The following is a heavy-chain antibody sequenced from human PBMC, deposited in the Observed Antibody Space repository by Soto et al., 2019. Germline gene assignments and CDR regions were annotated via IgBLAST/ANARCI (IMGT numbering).Heavy chain of an antibody. D-gene: IGHD2-21*01. CDR3: ASRGGGGEVEGVSYYYYGMDV. CDR2: IIPIFGTA. Sequence: QVQLVQSGAEVKKPGSSVKVSCKASGGTFSSYAISWVRQAPGQGLEWMGGIIPIFGTANYAQKFQGRVTITADEPTNTAYKELSSMRSEDTAVYYWASRGGGGEVEGVSYYYYGMDVWGQGTTVTVSS. V-gene: IGHV1-69*12. J-gene: IGHJ6*02. CDR1: GGTFSSYA.